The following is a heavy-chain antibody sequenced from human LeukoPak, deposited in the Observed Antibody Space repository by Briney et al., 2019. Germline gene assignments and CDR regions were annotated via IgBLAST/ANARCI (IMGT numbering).Heavy chain of an antibody. D-gene: IGHD3-16*01. V-gene: IGHV3-21*01. J-gene: IGHJ4*02. CDR2: FGTRSSSI. CDR1: GFTFSTNA. CDR3: ARENDQGFDY. Sequence: GGSLRLSCLTSGFTFSTNAMSWVRQAPGKGLEWVSSFGTRSSSIYYAHSVTGRFIVSRDNAKNSLFLQMNSLRAEDAAVYYCARENDQGFDYWGQGTLVTVSS.